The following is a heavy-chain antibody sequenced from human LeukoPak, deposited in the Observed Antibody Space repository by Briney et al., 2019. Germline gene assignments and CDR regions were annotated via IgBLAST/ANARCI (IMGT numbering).Heavy chain of an antibody. V-gene: IGHV3-11*01. Sequence: GGSPRLSCAASGFTFSDYYMSWIRQAPGKGLEWVSYISSSGSTIYYADSVKGRFTISRDNAKNSLYLQMNSLRAEDTAVYYCARVYGDYPPYDYGMDVWGQGTTVTVSS. CDR1: GFTFSDYY. CDR2: ISSSGSTI. CDR3: ARVYGDYPPYDYGMDV. J-gene: IGHJ6*02. D-gene: IGHD4-17*01.